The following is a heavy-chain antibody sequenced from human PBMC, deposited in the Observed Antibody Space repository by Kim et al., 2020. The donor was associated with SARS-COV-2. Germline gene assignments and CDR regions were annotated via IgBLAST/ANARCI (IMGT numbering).Heavy chain of an antibody. J-gene: IGHJ4*02. Sequence: ADSVKGRFTTSRDHSKNTRCLQMNRLGGEDTAVYYCAKDRGSSGWNFDYWGPGTLVTVSS. CDR3: AKDRGSSGWNFDY. V-gene: IGHV3-33*06. D-gene: IGHD6-19*01.